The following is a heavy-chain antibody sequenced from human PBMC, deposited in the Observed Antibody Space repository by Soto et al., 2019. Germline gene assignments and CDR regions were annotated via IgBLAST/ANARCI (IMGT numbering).Heavy chain of an antibody. D-gene: IGHD3-3*01. V-gene: IGHV1-18*04. J-gene: IGHJ6*02. CDR2: IIAYNGNT. Sequence: QVQLVQSGAEVKKPGASVKVSCKASGYTFTSYGISWVRQAPGQGLEWMGWIIAYNGNTNYAQKPKGRVPRTTHTSTSKAYIEMRGLRSDETDEYDCARTTDYDFCSGYSYYYYGMDDWGQGTTVTVSS. CDR1: GYTFTSYG. CDR3: ARTTDYDFCSGYSYYYYGMDD.